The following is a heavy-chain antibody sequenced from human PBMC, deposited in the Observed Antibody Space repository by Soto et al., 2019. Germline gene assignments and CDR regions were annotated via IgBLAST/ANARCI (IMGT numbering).Heavy chain of an antibody. CDR2: INAGNGNT. CDR3: AIGLAAARTIGCIHL. CDR1: GYTFTSYA. D-gene: IGHD6-13*01. J-gene: IGHJ4*02. V-gene: IGHV1-3*01. Sequence: ASVKVSCKASGYTFTSYAIHWVRQAPGQRLEWMGWINAGNGNTKYSQNFEGRVDITRDTSANTAYMELSSLRSEDTAVYYCAIGLAAARTIGCIHLWGQAILVSVSS.